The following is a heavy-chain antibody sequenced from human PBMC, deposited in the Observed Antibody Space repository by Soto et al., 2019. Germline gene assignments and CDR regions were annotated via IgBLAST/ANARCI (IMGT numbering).Heavy chain of an antibody. D-gene: IGHD3-9*01. CDR1: GYTFTSYG. V-gene: IGHV1-18*01. J-gene: IGHJ4*02. CDR3: AKDPGFKSDY. CDR2: ISDYKGNT. Sequence: QVQLVQSGAEVKKPGASVKVSCKASGYTFTSYGISWVRQAPGQGLAWMGWISDYKGNTKYAKKIHGRVTMTTGTTTSTADMELGSLRSDNTAVYYCAKDPGFKSDYWGQGTLVTVSS.